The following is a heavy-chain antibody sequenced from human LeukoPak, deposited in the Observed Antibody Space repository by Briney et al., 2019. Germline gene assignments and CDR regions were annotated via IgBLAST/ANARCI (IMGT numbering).Heavy chain of an antibody. CDR3: ARDPTTGPGCAYFYMDV. CDR2: ISSSGSTI. V-gene: IGHV3-48*03. D-gene: IGHD5-12*01. Sequence: PGGSLRLSCPASGFTFSSYEMNWVRQAPGKGLEWVSYISSSGSTIYQADSVKGRFTISRDNANNSLYLQMNSLRAEDTAVYYCARDPTTGPGCAYFYMDVWGKGTTVTVSS. CDR1: GFTFSSYE. J-gene: IGHJ6*03.